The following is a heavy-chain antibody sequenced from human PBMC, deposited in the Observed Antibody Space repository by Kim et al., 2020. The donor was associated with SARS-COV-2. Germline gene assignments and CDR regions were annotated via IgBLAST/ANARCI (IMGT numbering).Heavy chain of an antibody. CDR1: GFTFSSYA. CDR2: ISAIGGGIT. Sequence: GGSLRLSCAASGFTFSSYAMTWVRQAPGKGLEWVSGISAIGGGITYYADSVKGRLTISRDNSKNMLYLQMNSLSAEDTAVYYCAKARGITMVRGSPGDSWGQGTLVTVSS. D-gene: IGHD3-10*01. CDR3: AKARGITMVRGSPGDS. V-gene: IGHV3-23*01. J-gene: IGHJ4*02.